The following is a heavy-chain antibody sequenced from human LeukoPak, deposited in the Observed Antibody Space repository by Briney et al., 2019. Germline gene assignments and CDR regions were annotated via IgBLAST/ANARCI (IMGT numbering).Heavy chain of an antibody. J-gene: IGHJ6*02. V-gene: IGHV5-51*01. Sequence: GESLKISCKGSGYRFTDYWIGWVRQMPGKGLEWMGIIYPGDSDTRYSPSFQGQVTISADKSINTAHLQWSSLKATDTAMYYCARGAAGTTQDYYYFGLDVWGQGTTVRVSS. CDR3: ARGAAGTTQDYYYFGLDV. CDR1: GYRFTDYW. CDR2: IYPGDSDT. D-gene: IGHD1-7*01.